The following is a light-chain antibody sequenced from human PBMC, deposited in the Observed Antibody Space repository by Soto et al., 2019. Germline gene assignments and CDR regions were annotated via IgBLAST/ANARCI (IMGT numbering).Light chain of an antibody. V-gene: IGKV3-15*01. CDR1: QSISRN. J-gene: IGKJ1*01. CDR2: SAS. CDR3: QQYNNWPPWT. Sequence: IVMTQSPASLSVSPGERVTLSCRASQSISRNLAWYQYIVGQAPRLLIYSASTRATGIPSRFSGSGSGTEFTLTISRLQSEDYAVYYCQQYNNWPPWTGGQGTKV.